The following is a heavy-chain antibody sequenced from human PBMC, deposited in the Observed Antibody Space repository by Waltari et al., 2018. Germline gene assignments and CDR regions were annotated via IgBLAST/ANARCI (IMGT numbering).Heavy chain of an antibody. Sequence: SSYAISWVRQAPGQGLEWMGGIIPIFGTANYAQKFQGRVTITADESTSTAYMELSSLRSEDTAVYYCATGGIVGATILHDAFDIWGQGTMVTVSS. D-gene: IGHD1-26*01. J-gene: IGHJ3*02. V-gene: IGHV1-69*01. CDR3: ATGGIVGATILHDAFDI. CDR1: SSYA. CDR2: IIPIFGTA.